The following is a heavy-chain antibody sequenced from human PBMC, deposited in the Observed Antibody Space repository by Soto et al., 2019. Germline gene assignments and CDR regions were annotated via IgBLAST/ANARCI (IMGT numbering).Heavy chain of an antibody. J-gene: IGHJ4*02. Sequence: SLRLSCAASGFTFSSYWMTWVRQAPGKGLEWVSTTGATGRTTYYADSVKGRFTVSRDNSKNTLDLQMSNLRAEDTAVYYCATVHNTSRSFDYWGQGTLVTVSS. CDR1: GFTFSSYW. CDR3: ATVHNTSRSFDY. D-gene: IGHD1-20*01. V-gene: IGHV3-23*01. CDR2: TGATGRTT.